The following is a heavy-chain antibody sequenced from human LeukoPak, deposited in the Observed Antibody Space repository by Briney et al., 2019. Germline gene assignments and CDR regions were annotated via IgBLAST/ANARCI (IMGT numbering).Heavy chain of an antibody. J-gene: IGHJ6*04. D-gene: IGHD3-10*01. CDR3: ARGEVLLWFGESLYGMDV. Sequence: YGGSFSGYYWSWIRQPPGKGLEXXGXXXXSGSTNYNPSLTSRVTISVDTSKNQFSLKLSSVTAADTAVYYCARGEVLLWFGESLYGMDVWGKGTTVTVSS. CDR2: XXXSGST. V-gene: IGHV4-34*01. CDR1: GGSFSGYY.